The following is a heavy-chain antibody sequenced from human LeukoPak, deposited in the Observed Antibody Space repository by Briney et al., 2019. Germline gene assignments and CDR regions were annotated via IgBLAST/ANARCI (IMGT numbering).Heavy chain of an antibody. CDR1: GVSFTGYY. Sequence: PSETLSLTCAVYGVSFTGYYWSWIRQPPGKGLEWIGEINHSGSTNYNPSLKSRVTISVDTSKNQFSLKLSSVTAADTAVYYCARDYSNYGWFDPWGQGTLVTVSS. CDR3: ARDYSNYGWFDP. J-gene: IGHJ5*02. D-gene: IGHD4-11*01. V-gene: IGHV4-34*01. CDR2: INHSGST.